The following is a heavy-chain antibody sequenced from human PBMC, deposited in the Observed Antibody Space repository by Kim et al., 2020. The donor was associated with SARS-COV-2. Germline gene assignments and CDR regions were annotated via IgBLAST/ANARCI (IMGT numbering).Heavy chain of an antibody. Sequence: GGSLRLSCAASGFTFSNVWMSWVRQTPGKGLEWVGRIKSKADGGTTDYAAPVKGRFTISRDDSKNTLYLQMNSLKTADTAVYYCTTYSPYYDFWSGYPYYYYYMDVWGKGTTVTVSS. V-gene: IGHV3-15*01. CDR2: IKSKADGGTT. J-gene: IGHJ6*03. CDR1: GFTFSNVW. CDR3: TTYSPYYDFWSGYPYYYYYMDV. D-gene: IGHD3-3*01.